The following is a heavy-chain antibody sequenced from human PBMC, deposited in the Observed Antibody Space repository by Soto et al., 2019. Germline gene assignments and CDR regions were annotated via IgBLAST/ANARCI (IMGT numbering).Heavy chain of an antibody. CDR3: AREIYGDGDY. J-gene: IGHJ4*02. V-gene: IGHV3-21*01. Sequence: GESLKISCAASGFTFSSYSMNWVRQAPGKGLEWVSSISSSSYIYYADSVKGRFTISRDNAKNSLYLQMNSLRAEDTAVYYCAREIYGDGDYWGQGTLVTVSS. CDR1: GFTFSSYS. CDR2: ISSSSYI. D-gene: IGHD4-17*01.